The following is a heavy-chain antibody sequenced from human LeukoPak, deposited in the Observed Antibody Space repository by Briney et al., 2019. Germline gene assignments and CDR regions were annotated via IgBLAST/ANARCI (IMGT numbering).Heavy chain of an antibody. CDR2: IYSGGST. CDR3: AREGAVPAATSALYYYYYYMDV. CDR1: GFTFSSYD. J-gene: IGHJ6*03. V-gene: IGHV3-53*01. D-gene: IGHD2-2*01. Sequence: PGGSLRLSCAASGFTFSSYDMHWVRQAPGKGLGWASVIYSGGSTYYADTVKGRFTITRDNSKNTLYLQMNSLRAEDTAVYYCAREGAVPAATSALYYYYYYMDVWGKGATGTVS.